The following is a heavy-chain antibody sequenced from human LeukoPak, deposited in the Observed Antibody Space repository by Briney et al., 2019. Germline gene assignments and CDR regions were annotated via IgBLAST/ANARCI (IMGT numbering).Heavy chain of an antibody. D-gene: IGHD4/OR15-4a*01. J-gene: IGHJ6*02. CDR2: MSGIGGFV. CDR3: ARDDYSDSPTYYNGMDV. Sequence: PGGSLRLSCAASGFTFSAYTMNWVRQAPGKGLEWVSSMSGIGGFVHYADSVKGRFTISRDNAKGSLYLQMNSLRAEDTAVYFCARDDYSDSPTYYNGMDVWGQGTAVTVSS. V-gene: IGHV3-21*01. CDR1: GFTFSAYT.